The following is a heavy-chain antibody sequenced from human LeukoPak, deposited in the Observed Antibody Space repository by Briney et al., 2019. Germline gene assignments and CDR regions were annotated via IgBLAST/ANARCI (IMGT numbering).Heavy chain of an antibody. CDR2: ISGSGGST. V-gene: IGHV3-23*01. CDR1: GFTFSSYA. D-gene: IGHD2-2*01. J-gene: IGHJ4*02. Sequence: GGSLRLSCAASGFTFSSYAMNWVRQAPGKGLEWVSAISGSGGSTYYADSVKGRFTISRDNSRNTLYLQMNSLRAEYTAVYYCATPSNYFDYWGQGTLVTVSS. CDR3: ATPSNYFDY.